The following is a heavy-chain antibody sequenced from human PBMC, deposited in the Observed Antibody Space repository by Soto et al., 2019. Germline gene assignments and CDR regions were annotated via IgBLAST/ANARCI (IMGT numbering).Heavy chain of an antibody. J-gene: IGHJ4*02. V-gene: IGHV1-69*02. D-gene: IGHD2-2*01. CDR1: GGIFNRYS. Sequence: QVQLVQSGAEVKKPGSSVKVSCKASGGIFNRYSVSWVRQAPGQGLEWMGRIIPLFGITNYAQKFQGRVMITADKSTNTAYREVNGLRSEDTALYYCATFYGGDCTTTTCYGDFGYWGQGTLVTVTS. CDR2: IIPLFGIT. CDR3: ATFYGGDCTTTTCYGDFGY.